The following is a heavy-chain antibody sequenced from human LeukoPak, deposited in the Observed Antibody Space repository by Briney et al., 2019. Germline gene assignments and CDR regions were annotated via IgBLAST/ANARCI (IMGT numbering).Heavy chain of an antibody. V-gene: IGHV1-46*01. CDR3: ARIPTIYCGGDCYSDY. Sequence: ASVKVSCKASGGTFSSYAISWVRQAPGQGLEWMGIINPSGGSTSYAQKFQGRVTMTRDTSTSTVYMELSSLRSEDTAVYYCARIPTIYCGGDCYSDYWGQGTLVTVSS. CDR2: INPSGGST. J-gene: IGHJ4*02. D-gene: IGHD2-21*02. CDR1: GGTFSSYA.